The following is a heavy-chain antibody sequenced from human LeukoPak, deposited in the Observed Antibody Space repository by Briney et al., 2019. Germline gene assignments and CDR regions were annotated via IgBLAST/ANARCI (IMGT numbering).Heavy chain of an antibody. V-gene: IGHV3-33*05. J-gene: IGHJ2*01. CDR1: RFASSTYG. CDR3: ARNIDYSGKYWFFDL. CDR2: ISSDGRNE. Sequence: PGGSLRISSAASRFASSTYGIHWVRQAPGKGLEWVAAISSDGRNEYFTDSVKGRFTISRDDSKNTVYLQMNSLRVEDTFLYFWARNIDYSGKYWFFDLWGRGTLVSVPS. D-gene: IGHD4-23*01.